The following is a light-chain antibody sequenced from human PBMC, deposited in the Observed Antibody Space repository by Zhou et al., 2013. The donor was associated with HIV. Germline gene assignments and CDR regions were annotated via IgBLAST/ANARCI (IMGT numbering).Light chain of an antibody. J-gene: IGKJ4*01. CDR3: QQTYSIPLT. CDR2: SAS. V-gene: IGKV1-39*01. Sequence: DIQMTQSPSSLSASVGDRVTISCRASQSIDSYVNWYQQRPGKAPKLLIYSASSLQSGVPSRFSGSGSGTYFTLTITNLQPEDFATYFCQQTYSIPLTFGGGTRLEIK. CDR1: QSIDSY.